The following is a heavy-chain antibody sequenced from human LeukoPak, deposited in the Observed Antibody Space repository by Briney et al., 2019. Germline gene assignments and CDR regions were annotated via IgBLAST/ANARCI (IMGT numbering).Heavy chain of an antibody. CDR2: IDTSSGYI. D-gene: IGHD6-13*01. J-gene: IGHJ6*03. CDR1: GFAFSRYN. CDR3: AKEGSLAAGDYYMDV. Sequence: GGSLRLSCAASGFAFSRYNMNWVRQAAGRGLEWVASIDTSSGYIHYADSVKGRFTISRDNARNSLYLQMNSLRAEDDTALYYCAKEGSLAAGDYYMDVWGKGTTVTVSS. V-gene: IGHV3-21*01.